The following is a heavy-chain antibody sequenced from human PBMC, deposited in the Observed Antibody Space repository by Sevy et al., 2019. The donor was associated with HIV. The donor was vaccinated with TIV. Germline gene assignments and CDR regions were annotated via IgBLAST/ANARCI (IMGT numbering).Heavy chain of an antibody. CDR1: GLNVSDYF. D-gene: IGHD3-10*01. J-gene: IGHJ4*02. CDR3: AGDLASGGCFSLDFDF. Sequence: GGSLRLSCAASGLNVSDYFMSWIRQAPGKRPEWVSYISSSGTIIYYADSVKGRFTISRDKAKNSLYLQMNSLRAEDTAIYYCAGDLASGGCFSLDFDFWGQGTLVTVSS. CDR2: ISSSGTII. V-gene: IGHV3-11*01.